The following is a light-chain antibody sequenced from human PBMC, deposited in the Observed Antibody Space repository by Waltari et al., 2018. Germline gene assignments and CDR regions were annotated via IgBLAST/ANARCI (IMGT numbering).Light chain of an antibody. Sequence: DIQMSQSPSSLSACVGDIVSIACRASQYLSDYLNWYQQKPGKAPKLLISAASSLQSGVPSRFSGSGSGTVVTLTISSLQPEDFATYYCQQSKNAPRTFGGGTRVEI. CDR3: QQSKNAPRT. CDR2: AAS. V-gene: IGKV1-39*01. J-gene: IGKJ4*01. CDR1: QYLSDY.